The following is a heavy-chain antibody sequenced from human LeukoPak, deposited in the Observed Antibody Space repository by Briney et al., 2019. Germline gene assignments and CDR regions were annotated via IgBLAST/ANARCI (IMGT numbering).Heavy chain of an antibody. D-gene: IGHD2-2*01. J-gene: IGHJ5*02. CDR1: GYTFTSYY. V-gene: IGHV1-46*01. CDR2: INPSGGST. CDR3: AREGCSSTSCNFNWFDP. Sequence: ASVKVSCKASGYTFTSYYMHWVRQAPGQGLEWMGIINPSGGSTSYAQKFQGRVTMTRDTSTSTVYMELSSLRSEDTAVYYCAREGCSSTSCNFNWFDPWGQGTLVTVSS.